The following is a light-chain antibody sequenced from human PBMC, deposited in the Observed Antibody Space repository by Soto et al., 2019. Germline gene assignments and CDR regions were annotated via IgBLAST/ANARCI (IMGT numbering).Light chain of an antibody. CDR1: SRDVGAYNY. CDR3: TSYTTSTALPVV. Sequence: QSALTQPASVSGSPGQSITISCTGTSRDVGAYNYVSWYQHHPGKAPKLMIHEVSNRPSGVSTRFSGSKSGNTASLTISGLQAEDEADYYCTSYTTSTALPVVFGGGTKLTVL. CDR2: EVS. J-gene: IGLJ2*01. V-gene: IGLV2-14*01.